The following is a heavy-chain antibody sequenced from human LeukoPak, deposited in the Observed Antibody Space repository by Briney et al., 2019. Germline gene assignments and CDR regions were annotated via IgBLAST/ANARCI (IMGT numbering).Heavy chain of an antibody. J-gene: IGHJ4*02. CDR2: IYTSGST. Sequence: SETLSLTCTVSGGSISSYCWSWIRQPAGKGLEWIGRIYTSGSTNYNPSLKSRVTISVDKSKNQFSLKLSSVTAADTAVYYCARGTIFGVVIIGYWGQGTLVTVSS. CDR3: ARGTIFGVVIIGY. CDR1: GGSISSYC. V-gene: IGHV4-4*07. D-gene: IGHD3-3*01.